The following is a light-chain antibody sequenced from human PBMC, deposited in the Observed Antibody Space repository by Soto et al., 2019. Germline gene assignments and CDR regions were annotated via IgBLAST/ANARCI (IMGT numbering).Light chain of an antibody. V-gene: IGLV1-40*01. CDR2: ANI. J-gene: IGLJ1*01. CDR1: RSNIGAGYD. CDR3: QSYDSSPSGYV. Sequence: QSVLTQPPSVAGAPGQRVTIACTGSRSNIGAGYDVHWYQQLPGTAPKLLIFANINRPSGVPDRFSGSKSGTSASLAITGLRAEDEADYYCQSYDSSPSGYVFGTGTKVTVL.